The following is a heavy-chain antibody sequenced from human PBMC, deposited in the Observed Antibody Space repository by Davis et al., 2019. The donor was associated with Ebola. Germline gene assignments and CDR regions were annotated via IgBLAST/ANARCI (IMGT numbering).Heavy chain of an antibody. CDR2: IYPGDSDT. CDR1: GYSFTNHW. J-gene: IGHJ3*02. V-gene: IGHV5-51*01. Sequence: PGGSLRLSCEGSGYSFTNHWIAWVRQMPGKGLEWMGIIYPGDSDTKYSPSLQGQVTISADKSISTAYLQWSSLKASDTAMFYCATQTGSDGFDIWGQGTMVTVSS. D-gene: IGHD1-1*01. CDR3: ATQTGSDGFDI.